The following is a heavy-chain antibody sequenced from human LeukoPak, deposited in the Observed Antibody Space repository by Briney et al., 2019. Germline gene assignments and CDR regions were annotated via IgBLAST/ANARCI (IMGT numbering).Heavy chain of an antibody. CDR3: ASEGKGQTFDY. J-gene: IGHJ4*02. V-gene: IGHV3-30*04. CDR2: ISYDGSNK. CDR1: GFTLSSYA. D-gene: IGHD4-23*01. Sequence: GRSLRLSCAASGFTLSSYAMHWVRQAPGKGLEWVAVISYDGSNKYYADSVKGRFTISRDDSKNTLYLQMNSLRAEDTAVYYRASEGKGQTFDYWGQGTLVSVSS.